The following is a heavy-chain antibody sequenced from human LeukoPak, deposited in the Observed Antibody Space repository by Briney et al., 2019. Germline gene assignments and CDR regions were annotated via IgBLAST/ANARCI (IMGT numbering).Heavy chain of an antibody. CDR1: GFTFSSYA. CDR2: VSSDGSNK. CDR3: ARAVVVVAAGDY. D-gene: IGHD2-15*01. J-gene: IGHJ4*02. Sequence: GRSLRLSCAAAGFTFSSYAMHWVRQAPGKGRGWVAVVSSDGSNKYYADSVKGRFTISRDNSTNTLYLQMNSLRAEDTAGYYCARAVVVVAAGDYWGQGTLVTVSS. V-gene: IGHV3-30-3*01.